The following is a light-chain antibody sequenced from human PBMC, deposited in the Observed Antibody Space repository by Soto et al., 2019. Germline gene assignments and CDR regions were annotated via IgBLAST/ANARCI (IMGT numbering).Light chain of an antibody. V-gene: IGLV2-11*01. CDR2: DVS. CDR3: CSYVGSDSSFV. J-gene: IGLJ1*01. CDR1: SSDVGGYNF. Sequence: QSVLTQPRSVSGSPGQSVTISCTGTSSDVGGYNFVSWYQQHPGKVPKLMIYDVSIRPSGVPDRFSGSKSGNTASLTISGLXAEDEADYYCCSYVGSDSSFVFGSGTKVTVL.